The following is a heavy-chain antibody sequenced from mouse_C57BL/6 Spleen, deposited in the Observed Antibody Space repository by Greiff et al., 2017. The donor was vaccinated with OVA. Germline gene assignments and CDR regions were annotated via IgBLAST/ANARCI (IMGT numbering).Heavy chain of an antibody. CDR3: AKGNYYGSLDY. CDR1: GYSITSGYY. Sequence: EVQLQESGPGLVKPSQSLSLTCSVTGYSITSGYYWNWIRQFPGNKLEWMGYISYDGRNNYNPSLKNRISITRETSKNQFFLKLNSVTTEDTATYYCAKGNYYGSLDYWGQGTTLTVSS. D-gene: IGHD1-1*01. V-gene: IGHV3-6*01. J-gene: IGHJ2*01. CDR2: ISYDGRN.